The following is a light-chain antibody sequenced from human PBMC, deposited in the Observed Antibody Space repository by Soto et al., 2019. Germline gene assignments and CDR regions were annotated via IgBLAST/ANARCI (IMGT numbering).Light chain of an antibody. CDR1: QSVSSF. CDR3: QDRSNWPLT. V-gene: IGKV3-11*01. J-gene: IGKJ4*01. Sequence: EIVLTQSPATLSLSPGERATLSCRASQSVSSFLAWYQQKPGQAPRLLIYDASNRATDIPARFSGSGSGTGFTLTSSSLEPEDFAVYYCQDRSNWPLTFGGGTKVEIK. CDR2: DAS.